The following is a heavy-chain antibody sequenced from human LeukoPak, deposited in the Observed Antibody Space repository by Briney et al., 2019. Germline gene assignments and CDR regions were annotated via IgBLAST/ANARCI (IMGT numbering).Heavy chain of an antibody. J-gene: IGHJ6*02. Sequence: SVKVSCKASGGTFSSYAISWVRQAPGQGLEWMGGIIPIFGTANYAQKFQGRVTITADESTSTAYMELSSLRSEDTAVYYCARASLERRRDYYYGMDVWGQGTTVTVSS. D-gene: IGHD1-1*01. CDR3: ARASLERRRDYYYGMDV. CDR2: IIPIFGTA. V-gene: IGHV1-69*13. CDR1: GGTFSSYA.